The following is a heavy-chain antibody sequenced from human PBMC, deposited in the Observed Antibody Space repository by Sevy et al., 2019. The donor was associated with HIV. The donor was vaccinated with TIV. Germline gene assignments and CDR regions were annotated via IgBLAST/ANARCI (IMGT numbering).Heavy chain of an antibody. CDR1: GYTLTELS. V-gene: IGHV1-24*01. D-gene: IGHD1-26*01. CDR3: AGTLVDSASYPGLFDI. J-gene: IGHJ3*02. Sequence: ASVKVSCKVSGYTLTELSMHWVRQAPGKGLEWMGGFDPEDGETIYAQKFQGRVTMTEDTSTDTAYMELSSLRSEDTAVYYCAGTLVDSASYPGLFDIWGQGTMVTVSS. CDR2: FDPEDGET.